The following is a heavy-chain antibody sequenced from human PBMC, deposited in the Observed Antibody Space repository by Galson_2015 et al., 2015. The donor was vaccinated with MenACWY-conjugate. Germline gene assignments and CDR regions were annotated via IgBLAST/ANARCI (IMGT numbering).Heavy chain of an antibody. CDR3: TFDPIDY. CDR2: IRDDGGNT. J-gene: IGHJ4*02. Sequence: SLRLSCAASGFTFGSYGMRWVRQAPGKGLEWVAFIRDDGGNTYYADSVKGRFTISRDNSKNTLYLQMNSLRAEDTAVYYCTFDPIDYWGQGTLVTVSS. CDR1: GFTFGSYG. V-gene: IGHV3-30*02.